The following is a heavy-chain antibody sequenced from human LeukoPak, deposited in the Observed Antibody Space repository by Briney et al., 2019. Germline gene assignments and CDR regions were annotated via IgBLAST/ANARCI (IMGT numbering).Heavy chain of an antibody. CDR1: GFTFSSYA. CDR2: ISGSGGST. D-gene: IGHD2-15*01. J-gene: IGHJ4*02. CDR3: AKACRPKTQRRYCSGGSCYSYPLDY. Sequence: GGSLRLSCAASGFTFSSYAMSWVRQAPGKGLEWVSAISGSGGSTYYADSVKGRFTISRDNAKNSLYLQMNSLRAEDTALYYCAKACRPKTQRRYCSGGSCYSYPLDYWGQGTLVTVSS. V-gene: IGHV3-23*01.